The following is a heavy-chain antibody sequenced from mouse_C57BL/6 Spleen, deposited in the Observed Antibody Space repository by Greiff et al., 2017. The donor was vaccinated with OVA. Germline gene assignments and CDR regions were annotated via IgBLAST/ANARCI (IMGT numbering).Heavy chain of an antibody. J-gene: IGHJ3*01. D-gene: IGHD1-1*01. V-gene: IGHV1-19*01. Sequence: EVQLHQSGPVLVKPGASVKMSCKASGYTFTDYYMNWVKQSHGKSLEWIGVINPYNGGTSYNQKFKGKATLTVDKSSSTAYMELNSLTSEDSAVYYCARSDYYGSSFFAYWGQGTLVTVSA. CDR3: ARSDYYGSSFFAY. CDR1: GYTFTDYY. CDR2: INPYNGGT.